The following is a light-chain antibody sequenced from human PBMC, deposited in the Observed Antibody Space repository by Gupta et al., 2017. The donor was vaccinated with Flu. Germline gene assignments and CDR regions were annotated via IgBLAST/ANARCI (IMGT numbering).Light chain of an antibody. CDR2: EVS. CDR3: SSYTSSSRV. J-gene: IGLJ2*01. V-gene: IGLV2-14*01. CDR1: SSDVGGYNY. Sequence: QSALTQPVSASGSPGQSLTISCTGTSSDVGGYNYVSWYQQHPGKAPKLMIYEVSNRPSGVSNRFSGSKSGNTASMTISGLQAEDEADYYCSSYTSSSRVFGGGTKLTVL.